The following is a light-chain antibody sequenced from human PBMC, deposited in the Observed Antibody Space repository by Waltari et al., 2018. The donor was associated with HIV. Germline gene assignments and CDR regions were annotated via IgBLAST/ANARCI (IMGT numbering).Light chain of an antibody. Sequence: SYDLTQPPSVSVSPGQTAEITCSGDALPSQHGHWYQQKPGQAPILMIYNDHWRPSGIPERFSGSTSGTTVTLTISGVQAEDEADYYCQSTDISGTLVVFGGGTKLTVL. J-gene: IGLJ2*01. CDR2: NDH. CDR3: QSTDISGTLVV. CDR1: ALPSQH. V-gene: IGLV3-25*03.